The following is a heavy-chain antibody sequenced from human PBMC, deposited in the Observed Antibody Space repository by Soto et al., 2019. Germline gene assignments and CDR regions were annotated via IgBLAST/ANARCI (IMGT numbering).Heavy chain of an antibody. CDR3: ARAYGRRMEAFDI. V-gene: IGHV1-69*06. J-gene: IGHJ3*02. Sequence: SVKVSCKASGGNSSSYIITWVRQAPGQGLEWVGGIIPNFGTTKYAQKFQGSVTMIADKSITTAYIELSSLGSEDTAVFYCARAYGRRMEAFDIWGQGTMVTVSS. D-gene: IGHD2-21*01. CDR1: GGNSSSYI. CDR2: IIPNFGTT.